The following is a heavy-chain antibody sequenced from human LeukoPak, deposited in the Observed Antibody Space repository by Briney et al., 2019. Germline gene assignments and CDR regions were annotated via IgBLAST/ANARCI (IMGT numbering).Heavy chain of an antibody. V-gene: IGHV4-31*03. J-gene: IGHJ4*02. CDR3: ARASATYYYDTSGYDFDY. CDR2: IYYSGST. CDR1: GGSISSGGYS. D-gene: IGHD3-22*01. Sequence: SETLSLTCTVSGGSISSGGYSWSWIRQHPGKGLEWIGYIYYSGSTYYNPSLKSRVTISVDTSKNQFSLKLSSVTAADTAVYYCARASATYYYDTSGYDFDYWGQGTLVTVSS.